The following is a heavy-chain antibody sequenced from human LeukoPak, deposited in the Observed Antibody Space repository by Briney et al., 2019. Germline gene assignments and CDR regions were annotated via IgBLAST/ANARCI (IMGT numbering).Heavy chain of an antibody. CDR1: GLTFSSYA. CDR3: AKVVATIQPNFFDY. CDR2: ISGIGTST. Sequence: GGSLRLSCAASGLTFSSYAMSWVRQAPGKGLEWVSGISGIGTSTYSADSVKGRFTISRDNSKNTVYLQMSSLRAEDTAVYYCAKVVATIQPNFFDYWGQGTLVTVSS. J-gene: IGHJ4*02. D-gene: IGHD5-24*01. V-gene: IGHV3-23*01.